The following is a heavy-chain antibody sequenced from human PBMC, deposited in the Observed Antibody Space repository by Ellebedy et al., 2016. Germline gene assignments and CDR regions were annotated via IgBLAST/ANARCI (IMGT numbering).Heavy chain of an antibody. V-gene: IGHV3-30*18. D-gene: IGHD3-16*01. CDR3: VKDLDRSSGEY. CDR1: GFTFSSYG. CDR2: ISYDGSNK. J-gene: IGHJ4*02. Sequence: GESLKISXAASGFTFSSYGMHWVRQAPGKGLEWVAVISYDGSNKYYADSVKGRFTISRDNSKNTLYLQMSSLRAEDTAVYYCVKDLDRSSGEYWGQGTLVTVSS.